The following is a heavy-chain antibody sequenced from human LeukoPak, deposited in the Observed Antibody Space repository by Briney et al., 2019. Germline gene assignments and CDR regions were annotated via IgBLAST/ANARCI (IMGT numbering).Heavy chain of an antibody. D-gene: IGHD1-26*01. CDR2: IKSKTDGGTT. J-gene: IGHJ4*02. V-gene: IGHV3-15*01. CDR3: TTRGGSYGGFRFDY. CDR1: GFTFSNAW. Sequence: GGSLRLSCAASGFTFSNAWMSWVRQAPGKGLEWVGRIKSKTDGGTTDYAAPVKGRFTISRDDSKNTLYLQMSSLKTEDTAVYYCTTRGGSYGGFRFDYWGQGTLVTVSS.